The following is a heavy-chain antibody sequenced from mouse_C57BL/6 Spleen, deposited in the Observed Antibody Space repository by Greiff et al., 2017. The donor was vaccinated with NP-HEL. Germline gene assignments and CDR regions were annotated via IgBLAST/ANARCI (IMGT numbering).Heavy chain of an antibody. Sequence: VQLQQPGAELVMPGASVKLSCKASGYTFTSYWMHWVKPRPGQGLEWIGEIDPSDSYTNYNQKFKGKSTLTVDKSSSTAYMQLSSLTSEDSAVYYCARGAQAHYFDDWGQGTTLTVSS. CDR2: IDPSDSYT. V-gene: IGHV1-69*01. J-gene: IGHJ2*01. CDR3: ARGAQAHYFDD. CDR1: GYTFTSYW. D-gene: IGHD3-2*02.